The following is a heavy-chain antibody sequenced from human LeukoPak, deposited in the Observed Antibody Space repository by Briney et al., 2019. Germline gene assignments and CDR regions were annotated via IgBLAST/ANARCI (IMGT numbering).Heavy chain of an antibody. CDR2: IYTSGST. CDR3: ARLAYCGGDCYLGGYFQH. CDR1: GGSISSGSYY. V-gene: IGHV4-61*02. Sequence: SQTLSLTCTVSGGSISSGSYYWGWVRQPAGKGLEWVGRIYTSGSTNYNPSLKSRVTISVDTSKNQFSLKLNSVTAADTAVYYCARLAYCGGDCYLGGYFQHWGQGTLVTVSS. D-gene: IGHD2-21*01. J-gene: IGHJ1*01.